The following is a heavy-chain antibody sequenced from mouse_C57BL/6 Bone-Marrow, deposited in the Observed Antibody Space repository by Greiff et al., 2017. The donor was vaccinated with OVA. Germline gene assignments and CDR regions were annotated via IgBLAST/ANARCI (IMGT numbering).Heavy chain of an antibody. CDR1: GFSLTSYG. CDR2: IWRGGST. CDR3: ARRPYWYFDV. V-gene: IGHV2-2*01. J-gene: IGHJ1*03. Sequence: VQLQQSGPGLVQPSQSLSITCTVSGFSLTSYGVHWVRQSPGKGLEWLGVIWRGGSTAYNAAFISRLSISKDNSKSQVFFKMNSLQADDTAIYYSARRPYWYFDVWGTGTTVTVSS.